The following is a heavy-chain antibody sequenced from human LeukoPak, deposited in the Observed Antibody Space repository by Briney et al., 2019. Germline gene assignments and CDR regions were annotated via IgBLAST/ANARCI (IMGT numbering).Heavy chain of an antibody. CDR1: GYTFTSYD. V-gene: IGHV1-8*03. J-gene: IGHJ6*03. D-gene: IGHD3-3*01. CDR2: MNPNSGKT. CDR3: ARSIIGVLRFLEWLPKYYYYYYMDV. Sequence: GASVKVSCKASGYTFTSYDINWVPQATGQGLEWMGWMNPNSGKTGYAKKFQGRVTITRNTSISTAYMELSSLRSEDTAVYYCARSIIGVLRFLEWLPKYYYYYYMDVWGKGTTVTVSS.